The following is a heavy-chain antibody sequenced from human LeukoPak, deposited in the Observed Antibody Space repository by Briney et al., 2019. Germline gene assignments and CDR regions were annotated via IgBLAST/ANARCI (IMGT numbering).Heavy chain of an antibody. J-gene: IGHJ5*02. Sequence: SETLSLTXTVPGGSISSYYWSWIRQPPGKGLEWIGYIYYSGSTNYNPSLKSRVTISVDTSKNQFSLKLSSVTAADTAVYYCARGEWQQLVGTTWGQGTLVTVSS. D-gene: IGHD6-13*01. CDR2: IYYSGST. CDR1: GGSISSYY. CDR3: ARGEWQQLVGTT. V-gene: IGHV4-59*01.